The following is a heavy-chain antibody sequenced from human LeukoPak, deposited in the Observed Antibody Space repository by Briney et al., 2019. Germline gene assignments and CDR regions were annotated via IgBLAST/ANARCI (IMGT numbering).Heavy chain of an antibody. CDR1: GCTFTSDD. J-gene: IGHJ1*01. Sequence: GASVKVSCKASGCTFTSDDINWVRQATGQGLEWVGWMNPNSGNTGYAQKFQGRVTMTRNTSVSTAYMELSSLRSEDTAVYYCATSYGGIHAEYFQHWGQGTLVTVSS. CDR2: MNPNSGNT. V-gene: IGHV1-8*01. CDR3: ATSYGGIHAEYFQH. D-gene: IGHD4-23*01.